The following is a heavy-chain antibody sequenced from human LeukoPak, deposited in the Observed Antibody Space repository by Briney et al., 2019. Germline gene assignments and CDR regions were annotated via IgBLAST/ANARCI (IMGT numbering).Heavy chain of an antibody. CDR3: AKKNGDSSGYYLYYFDY. Sequence: GGSLRLSCAASGFTFSSYAMSWVRQAPGKGLEWVSAISGSGGSTYYADSVKGRFTISRDNSKNTLYLQLNSLRAEDTDVYYCAKKNGDSSGYYLYYFDYWGQGTLVTVSS. CDR2: ISGSGGST. D-gene: IGHD3-22*01. CDR1: GFTFSSYA. J-gene: IGHJ4*02. V-gene: IGHV3-23*01.